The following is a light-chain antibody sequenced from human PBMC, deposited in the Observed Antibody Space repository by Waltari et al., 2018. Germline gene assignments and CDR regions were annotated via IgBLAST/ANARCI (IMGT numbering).Light chain of an antibody. J-gene: IGLJ1*01. CDR1: ILRSHF. CDR2: GQN. Sequence: SSEVTQDSSVSVALGQTVRITCQGDILRSHFASWYQQMPGQAPILVIYGQNARPSGIPDRCSGSASGDTASLTITGVQAEDEADYYCNCRDTSGNHYVFGPGTKVTVL. V-gene: IGLV3-19*01. CDR3: NCRDTSGNHYV.